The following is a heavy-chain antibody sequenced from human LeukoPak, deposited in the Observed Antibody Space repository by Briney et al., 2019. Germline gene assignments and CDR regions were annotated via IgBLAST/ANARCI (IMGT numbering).Heavy chain of an antibody. Sequence: GGSLRLSCAASGFTFSSYAMSWVRQAPGKGLEWVSAISGSGGSTYYADSVKGRFTISRDNSKNTLYLQMNSLRAEDTAVYYCVRKVPHGGNPFDYRGQGTLVTVSS. J-gene: IGHJ4*02. V-gene: IGHV3-23*01. CDR3: VRKVPHGGNPFDY. D-gene: IGHD4-23*01. CDR1: GFTFSSYA. CDR2: ISGSGGST.